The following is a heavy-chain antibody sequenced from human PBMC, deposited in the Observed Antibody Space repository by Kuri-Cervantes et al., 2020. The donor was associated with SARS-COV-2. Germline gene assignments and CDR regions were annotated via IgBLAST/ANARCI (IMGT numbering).Heavy chain of an antibody. CDR1: VGSFSGYY. J-gene: IGHJ2*01. CDR2: INHSGST. CDR3: ARGEGYCSGGSCYSSWYFDL. V-gene: IGHV4-34*01. D-gene: IGHD2-15*01. Sequence: SETLSLTCAVYVGSFSGYYWTWIRQPPGKGLEWIGEINHSGSTNYNPSLKSRVTISVDTSKNQFSLKLSSVTAADTAVYYCARGEGYCSGGSCYSSWYFDLWGRGTLVTVSS.